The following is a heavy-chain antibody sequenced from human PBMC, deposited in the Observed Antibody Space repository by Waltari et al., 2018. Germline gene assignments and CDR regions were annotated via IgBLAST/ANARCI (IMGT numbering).Heavy chain of an antibody. J-gene: IGHJ6*02. CDR3: ARCASSGPDV. CDR1: GGSLSSSSYC. CDR2: IYYSGST. V-gene: IGHV4-39*07. D-gene: IGHD6-19*01. Sequence: QLQLQESGPGLVKPSETLSLPCTVSGGSLSSSSYCWGWIRPPPGKWLEWIGSIYYSGSTYYNPSLKSRVTISVDTSKNQFSLKLSSVTAADTAVYYCARCASSGPDVWGQGTTVTVSS.